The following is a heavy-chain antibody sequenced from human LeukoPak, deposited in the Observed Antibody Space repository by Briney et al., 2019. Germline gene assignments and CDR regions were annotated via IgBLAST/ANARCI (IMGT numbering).Heavy chain of an antibody. CDR3: ARDLGDGYNQLDDAFDI. V-gene: IGHV4-4*02. J-gene: IGHJ3*02. CDR2: IYHSGST. Sequence: SGTLSLTCAVSGGSISSSNWWSWVRQPPGKGLEWIGEIYHSGSTNYNPSLKSRVTISVDKSKNQFSLKLSSVTAADTAVYYCARDLGDGYNQLDDAFDIWGQGTMVTVSS. CDR1: GGSISSSNW. D-gene: IGHD5-24*01.